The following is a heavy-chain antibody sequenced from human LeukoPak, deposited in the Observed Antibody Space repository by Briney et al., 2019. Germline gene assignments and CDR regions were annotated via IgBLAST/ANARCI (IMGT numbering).Heavy chain of an antibody. Sequence: GGSLRLSCAASGFTFSSYAMNWVRQAPGKGLEWVAAISGGGGNTYYADSVKGRFTISRDNSKNTLYLQMNSLRDEDTAVYYCAKARGNATVTTYSVDYWGQGNLVTVSS. V-gene: IGHV3-23*01. J-gene: IGHJ4*02. CDR1: GFTFSSYA. D-gene: IGHD4-17*01. CDR3: AKARGNATVTTYSVDY. CDR2: ISGGGGNT.